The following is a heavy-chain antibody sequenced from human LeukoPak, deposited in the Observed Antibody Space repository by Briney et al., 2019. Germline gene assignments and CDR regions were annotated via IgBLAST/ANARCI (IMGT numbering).Heavy chain of an antibody. CDR2: IKSKTDGGTT. Sequence: PGGSLRLSCAASGFTFSNAWMNWVRQAPGKGLEWVGRIKSKTDGGTTDYAAPVKGRFTISRDASKNTLYLQMNSLKTEDTAVYYCTTGVSLAPNAFDIWGQGTMLTVSS. V-gene: IGHV3-15*07. J-gene: IGHJ3*02. CDR1: GFTFSNAW. CDR3: TTGVSLAPNAFDI. D-gene: IGHD6-6*01.